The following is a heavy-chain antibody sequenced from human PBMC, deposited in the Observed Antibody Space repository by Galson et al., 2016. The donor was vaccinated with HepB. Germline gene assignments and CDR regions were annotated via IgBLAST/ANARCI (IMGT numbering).Heavy chain of an antibody. V-gene: IGHV2-70*01. CDR3: ARTQTSVTTSYYFDN. J-gene: IGHJ4*02. Sequence: LVKPTQTVTLTCTFSGFSLNTRGMCVSWIRQPPGKALEWLALIDWEDDKYYSTSLKTRLTISKDTSKNQVVLTVANMDPVDTATYYCARTQTSVTTSYYFDNWGQGTLGTVSS. CDR2: IDWEDDK. CDR1: GFSLNTRGMC. D-gene: IGHD4-17*01.